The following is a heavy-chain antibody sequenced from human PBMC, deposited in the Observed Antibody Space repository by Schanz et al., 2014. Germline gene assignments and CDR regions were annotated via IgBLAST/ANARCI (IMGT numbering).Heavy chain of an antibody. D-gene: IGHD2-2*01. CDR2: IWNNGVTK. Sequence: QAQLMESGGGVVQPGTSLILSCSASGFSLNTYGIHWFRQPAGKGLEWVAVIWNNGVTKYYGDSVKGRFTISRDNSKTTLYLQMNTRRAEDAAVYYCAKDSTHIDIVLVPSAIDFWGQGTLVTVSS. CDR3: AKDSTHIDIVLVPSAIDF. V-gene: IGHV3-33*06. CDR1: GFSLNTYG. J-gene: IGHJ4*02.